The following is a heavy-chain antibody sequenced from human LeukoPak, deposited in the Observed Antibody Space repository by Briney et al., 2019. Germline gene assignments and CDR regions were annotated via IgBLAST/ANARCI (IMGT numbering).Heavy chain of an antibody. CDR1: GGSISSSSYY. V-gene: IGHV4-39*01. J-gene: IGHJ4*02. D-gene: IGHD6-19*01. CDR3: ARSYPGIAVAGTGSFDY. CDR2: IYYSGST. Sequence: PSETLSLTCTVSGGSISSSSYYWGWIRQPPGKGLEWIGSIYYSGSTYYNPSLKSRVTISVDTSKNQFSLKLSSVTAADTAVYYCARSYPGIAVAGTGSFDYWGQGTLVTVSS.